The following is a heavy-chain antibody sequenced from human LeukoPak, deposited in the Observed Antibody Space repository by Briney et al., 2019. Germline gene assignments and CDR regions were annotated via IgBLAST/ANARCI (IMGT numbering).Heavy chain of an antibody. CDR2: IWYDGSKT. V-gene: IGHV3-33*08. J-gene: IGHJ4*02. D-gene: IGHD4-17*01. CDR3: ARDPATVTSCFDC. Sequence: GGSLRLSCAASGFTFSSHGMHWVRQAPGKGLEWVAVIWYDGSKTYYVDSVKGRFSISRDNSKNTLYLQMSSLKVEDTAIYYCARDPATVTSCFDCWGQGTLVTVSS. CDR1: GFTFSSHG.